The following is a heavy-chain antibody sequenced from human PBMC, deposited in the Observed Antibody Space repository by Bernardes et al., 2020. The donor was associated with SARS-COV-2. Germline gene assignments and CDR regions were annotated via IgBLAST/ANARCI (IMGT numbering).Heavy chain of an antibody. V-gene: IGHV4-34*01. CDR1: GGSFSAYY. J-gene: IGHJ6*02. CDR2: IYHNANT. D-gene: IGHD3-10*01. Sequence: SETLSLTCAVYGGSFSAYYWSWIRQPPGKGLEWIGEIYHNANTNYNPSLKSRVTMSVDTSKNQFSLKLRSVTAADTAVYYCARGSLLWGLDVWGQGTAVTVSS. CDR3: ARGSLLWGLDV.